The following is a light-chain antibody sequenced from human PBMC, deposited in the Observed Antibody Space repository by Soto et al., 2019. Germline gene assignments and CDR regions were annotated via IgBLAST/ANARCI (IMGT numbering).Light chain of an antibody. V-gene: IGKV3-20*01. CDR3: QQYGSSRA. CDR1: QSVISTY. Sequence: EIVLTQSPRTLSLSPGERATLSCRASQSVISTYLAWYQQKPGQAPRLLISGASTRATGVPDRFSGSGSGTDFTLTISRLEPEDFAVYYCQQYGSSRAFGQGTKVDIK. CDR2: GAS. J-gene: IGKJ1*01.